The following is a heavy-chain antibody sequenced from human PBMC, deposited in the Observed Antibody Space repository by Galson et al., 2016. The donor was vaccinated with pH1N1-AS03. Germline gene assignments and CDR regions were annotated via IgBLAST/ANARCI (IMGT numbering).Heavy chain of an antibody. CDR2: IFWDGET. Sequence: LALVKPTQTLTLTCTFSGFSLSTGGVHVAWIRQPPGKALEWLALIFWDGETRYRPSLRSRLTIPKDTSKNQVVLTMTNMDPVDTATYYCARSTHVNEGLDFWGQGTLVTVSS. D-gene: IGHD2-8*01. J-gene: IGHJ4*02. CDR1: GFSLSTGGVH. CDR3: ARSTHVNEGLDF. V-gene: IGHV2-5*02.